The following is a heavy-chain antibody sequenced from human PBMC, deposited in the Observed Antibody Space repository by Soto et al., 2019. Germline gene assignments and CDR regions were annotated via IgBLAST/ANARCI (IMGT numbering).Heavy chain of an antibody. CDR2: ISYDANNT. J-gene: IGHJ6*02. D-gene: IGHD3-22*01. CDR3: ASTGYGWLLTDYYYYGMDV. Sequence: QPGGSLRLSCAASGFIFSSYAMHWVRQAPGKGLEWVAAISYDANNTYHAESVKGRFTISRDNSKNSLYLQMNSLRAEDTAVYYCASTGYGWLLTDYYYYGMDVWGQGTTVTVSS. V-gene: IGHV3-30-3*01. CDR1: GFIFSSYA.